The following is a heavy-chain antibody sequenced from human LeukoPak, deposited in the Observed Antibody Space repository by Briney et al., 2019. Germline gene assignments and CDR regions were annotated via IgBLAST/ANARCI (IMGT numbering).Heavy chain of an antibody. CDR3: AKPPSSSWYGAPSDY. Sequence: GGSLRLSCAASGFTFSSYAMSWVRQAPGKGLEWVSAISGSGGSTYYADSVKGRFTISRDNSKNTLYLQMNSLRAEDTAVYYCAKPPSSSWYGAPSDYWGQGTLVNVSS. CDR2: ISGSGGST. J-gene: IGHJ4*02. CDR1: GFTFSSYA. V-gene: IGHV3-23*01. D-gene: IGHD6-13*01.